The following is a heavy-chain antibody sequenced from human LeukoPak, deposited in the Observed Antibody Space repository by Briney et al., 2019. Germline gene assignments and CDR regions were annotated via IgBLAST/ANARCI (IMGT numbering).Heavy chain of an antibody. V-gene: IGHV7-4-1*02. CDR1: GYTFTSYA. D-gene: IGHD3-9*01. CDR3: ARPAGVLRYFDWLYPRDYYYMDV. Sequence: GASVKVSCKASGYTFTSYAMNWVRQAPGQGLEWMGWINTNTGNPTYAQGFTGRFVFSLDTSVSTAYLQISSLKAENTAVYYCARPAGVLRYFDWLYPRDYYYMDVWGKGTTVTVSS. J-gene: IGHJ6*03. CDR2: INTNTGNP.